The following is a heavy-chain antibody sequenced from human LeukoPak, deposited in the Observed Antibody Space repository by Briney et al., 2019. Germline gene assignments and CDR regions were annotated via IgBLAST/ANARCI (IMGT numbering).Heavy chain of an antibody. V-gene: IGHV1-2*02. CDR1: GYTFTGYY. CDR2: INPNSGAT. Sequence: GASVKVSCKASGYTFTGYYMHWVRQAPGQGLEWMGWINPNSGATNYAQKFQGRVTMTRDKSISTAYMELTRLTSDDSAVYYCATWGSGWYFWGQGTLVTVSS. D-gene: IGHD5-18*01. CDR3: ATWGSGWYF. J-gene: IGHJ4*02.